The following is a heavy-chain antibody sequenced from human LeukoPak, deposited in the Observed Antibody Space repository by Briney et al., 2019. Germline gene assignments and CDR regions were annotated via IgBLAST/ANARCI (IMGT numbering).Heavy chain of an antibody. D-gene: IGHD6-19*01. CDR2: INHSGSN. CDR1: GGSFSGYY. J-gene: IGHJ4*02. Sequence: SETLSLTCAVYGGSFSGYYWRWIRQPPGKGLEWIGEINHSGSNNYNPSLKSRVTISVDTSKNQFSLKLSSVTAADTAVYYCARGPIIAVAGSSGFDYWGQGTPVTVSS. CDR3: ARGPIIAVAGSSGFDY. V-gene: IGHV4-34*01.